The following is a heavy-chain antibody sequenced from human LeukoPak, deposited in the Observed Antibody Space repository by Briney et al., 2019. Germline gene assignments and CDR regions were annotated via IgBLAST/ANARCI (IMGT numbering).Heavy chain of an antibody. J-gene: IGHJ4*02. V-gene: IGHV3-48*04. Sequence: PGGSLRLSRAVSGFTFSSYSMNWVRQAPGKGLEWVSYISSTSTTIYQADSVKGRFTISRDNAKNSLYLQMNSLRAEDTAVYYCAKDLMVLPPTPPTTDDYWGQGTLVTVSS. CDR1: GFTFSSYS. CDR2: ISSTSTTI. D-gene: IGHD4/OR15-4a*01. CDR3: AKDLMVLPPTPPTTDDY.